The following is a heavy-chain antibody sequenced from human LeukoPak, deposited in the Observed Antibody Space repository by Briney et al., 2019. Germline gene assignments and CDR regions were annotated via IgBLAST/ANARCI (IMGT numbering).Heavy chain of an antibody. CDR1: GFTFDDYA. V-gene: IGHV3-43D*03. Sequence: PGGSPRLSCAASGFTFDDYAMHWVRQAPGKGLEWVSLISWDGGNIYYADSMKGRFTISRDNSKNSLYLQMNSLRAEDSAFYYCAKVAIRYTTRWNNFDYWGQGTLVTVSS. J-gene: IGHJ4*02. CDR3: AKVAIRYTTRWNNFDY. D-gene: IGHD2-2*02. CDR2: ISWDGGNI.